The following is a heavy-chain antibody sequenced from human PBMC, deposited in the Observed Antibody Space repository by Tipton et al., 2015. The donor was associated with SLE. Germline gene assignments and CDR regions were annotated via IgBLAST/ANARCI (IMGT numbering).Heavy chain of an antibody. CDR1: GYTFTSYG. V-gene: IGHV1-18*01. J-gene: IGHJ1*01. CDR2: ISAYNGNT. Sequence: QLVQSGAEVKKPGASVKVSCKASGYTFTSYGISWVRQAPGQGLEWMGWISAYNGNTNYAQKLQGRVTMTTDASTSTAYMELRSLRSDDTAVYYCARDRQHQQRVEYFQHWGQGTLVTVSS. CDR3: ARDRQHQQRVEYFQH. D-gene: IGHD1/OR15-1a*01.